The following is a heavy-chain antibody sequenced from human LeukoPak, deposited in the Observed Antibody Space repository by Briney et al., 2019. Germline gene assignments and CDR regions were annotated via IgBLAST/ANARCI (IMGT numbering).Heavy chain of an antibody. CDR2: IYYSGST. CDR3: ARQEMMADAFDI. D-gene: IGHD5-24*01. V-gene: IGHV4-59*01. Sequence: SETLSFTCTVSGGSISSYYWSWIRQPPGKGLEWIGYIYYSGSTNYNPSLKSRVTISVDTSKNQFSLKLSSVTAADTAVYYCARQEMMADAFDIWGQGTMVTVSS. CDR1: GGSISSYY. J-gene: IGHJ3*02.